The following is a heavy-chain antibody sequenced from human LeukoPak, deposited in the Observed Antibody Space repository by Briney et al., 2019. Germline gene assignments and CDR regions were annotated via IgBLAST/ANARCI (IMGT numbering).Heavy chain of an antibody. V-gene: IGHV3-21*01. Sequence: GSLRLSCVTSGITFSSYDMNWVRQAPGKGLEWVSSISSSSSYIYYADSVKGRFTISRDNAKNSLYLQMNSLRAEDTAVYYCARTSLFTAMPMDVWGKGTTVTVSS. CDR2: ISSSSSYI. D-gene: IGHD5-18*01. J-gene: IGHJ6*03. CDR1: GITFSSYD. CDR3: ARTSLFTAMPMDV.